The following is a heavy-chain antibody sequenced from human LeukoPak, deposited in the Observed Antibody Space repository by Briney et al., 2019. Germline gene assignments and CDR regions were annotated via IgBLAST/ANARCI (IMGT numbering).Heavy chain of an antibody. CDR1: GFTFSSYW. Sequence: GGSLRLSCAASGFTFSSYWMSWVRQAPGKGLERVANIKQDGSEKYYVDSVKGRFTISRDNAKNSLYLQMNSLRAEDTAVYYCARGGQYYDFWSGYLGAAFDIWGQGTMVTVSS. V-gene: IGHV3-7*01. J-gene: IGHJ3*02. CDR2: IKQDGSEK. D-gene: IGHD3-3*01. CDR3: ARGGQYYDFWSGYLGAAFDI.